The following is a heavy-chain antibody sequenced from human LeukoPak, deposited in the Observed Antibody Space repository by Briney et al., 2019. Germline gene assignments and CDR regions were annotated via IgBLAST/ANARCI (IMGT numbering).Heavy chain of an antibody. Sequence: ASVKVSCKASGYTFTSYGVSWVRQAPGQGLEWMGWISAYNGNPNYAQKLQGRVTMTTDTSTSTAYMELRSLRSDDTAVYYGARARSKIYHYDIWTSFDYWGQGTLVTVSS. CDR3: ARARSKIYHYDIWTSFDY. CDR1: GYTFTSYG. D-gene: IGHD3-9*01. CDR2: ISAYNGNP. V-gene: IGHV1-18*01. J-gene: IGHJ4*02.